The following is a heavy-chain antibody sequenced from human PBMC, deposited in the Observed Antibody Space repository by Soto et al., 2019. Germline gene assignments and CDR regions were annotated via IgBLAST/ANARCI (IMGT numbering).Heavy chain of an antibody. CDR2: IYYSGST. J-gene: IGHJ4*02. Sequence: SETLSLTCTVSGGSISSGDYYWSWIRQPPGKGLEWIGSIYYSGSTCYNPSLKSRVTISVDTSKNQFSLKLSSVTAADTAVYYCARLPSGSYFDYWGQGTLVTVSS. CDR3: ARLPSGSYFDY. CDR1: GGSISSGDYY. D-gene: IGHD1-26*01. V-gene: IGHV4-39*01.